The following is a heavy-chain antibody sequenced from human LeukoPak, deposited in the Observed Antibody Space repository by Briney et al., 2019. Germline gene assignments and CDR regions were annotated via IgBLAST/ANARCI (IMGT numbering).Heavy chain of an antibody. CDR1: GYTFTNYA. Sequence: ASVKVSCKASGYTFTNYAISWVRQATGQGLEWMGWMNPNSGNTGYAQKFQGRVTMTRSTSISTAYMELSSLRSEDTAVYYCARRAVANYDAFDIWGQGTVVTVSS. D-gene: IGHD6-19*01. V-gene: IGHV1-8*02. CDR3: ARRAVANYDAFDI. CDR2: MNPNSGNT. J-gene: IGHJ3*02.